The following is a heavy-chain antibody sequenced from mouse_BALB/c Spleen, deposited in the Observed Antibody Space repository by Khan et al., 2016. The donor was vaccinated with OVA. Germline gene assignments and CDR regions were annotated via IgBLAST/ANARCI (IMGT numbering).Heavy chain of an antibody. CDR1: GYSITSGYG. CDR3: ARTARIKY. J-gene: IGHJ2*01. Sequence: EVQLQESGPGLVKPSQSLSLTCTVTGYSITSGYGWNWIRQLPGNKLEWMGYISYSGSTNYNPSLKSRIPITRDTSNNQFFLQLNAVNTEDTATYDCARTARIKYWGQGTTLTVSS. CDR2: ISYSGST. V-gene: IGHV3-2*02. D-gene: IGHD1-2*01.